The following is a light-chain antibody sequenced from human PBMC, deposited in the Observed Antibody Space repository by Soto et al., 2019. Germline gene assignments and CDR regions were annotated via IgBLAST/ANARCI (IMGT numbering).Light chain of an antibody. CDR3: QQYNSYSRT. CDR2: KAS. CDR1: QSISSW. J-gene: IGKJ1*01. V-gene: IGKV1-5*03. Sequence: IQMARSPSTPSASVGDRVTITFRASQSISSWLAWYQQKQGKAPKVMIYKASSLESGVPSRFSGSGSGTEGTLTISSLKKDDVATYYCQQYNSYSRTFGQGTKVDIK.